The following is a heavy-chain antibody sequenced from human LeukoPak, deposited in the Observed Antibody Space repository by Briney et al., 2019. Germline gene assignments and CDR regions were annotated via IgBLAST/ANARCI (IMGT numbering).Heavy chain of an antibody. D-gene: IGHD7-27*01. CDR2: IYSDGTT. CDR1: GFTVSSNY. Sequence: GGSLRLSCAASGFTVSSNYMSWVRQAPGKGLEWVSLIYSDGTTYYADSVKDRFTLSRDNSKNTLYLQMNSLRAEDTAVYYCARDFSGDYYFDYWGQGTLVTVSS. V-gene: IGHV3-66*01. CDR3: ARDFSGDYYFDY. J-gene: IGHJ4*02.